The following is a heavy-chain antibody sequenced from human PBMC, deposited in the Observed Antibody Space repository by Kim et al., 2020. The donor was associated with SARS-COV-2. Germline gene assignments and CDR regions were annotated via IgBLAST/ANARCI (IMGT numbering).Heavy chain of an antibody. Sequence: SETLSLTCAVSGGSISSSNWWNWVRQPPGKGLEWIGEIYYSGNTYYNPSLKSRVTISVDKSKNQFSLKLSSVTAAATAVYYCANSGHPGWLDPWGQGTLVTVSS. D-gene: IGHD5-12*01. CDR3: ANSGHPGWLDP. CDR1: GGSISSSNW. J-gene: IGHJ5*02. CDR2: IYYSGNT. V-gene: IGHV4-4*02.